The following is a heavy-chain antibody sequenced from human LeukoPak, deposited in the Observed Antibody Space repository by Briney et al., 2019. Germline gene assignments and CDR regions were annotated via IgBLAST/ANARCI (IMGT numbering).Heavy chain of an antibody. V-gene: IGHV3-64*01. J-gene: IGHJ4*02. CDR1: GFTFSSYA. CDR3: ARGRDGYNPFDY. CDR2: ISSNGGRT. Sequence: GGSLRLSCAASGFTFSSYAMHWVRQAPGKGLEYVSAISSNGGRTYYANSVKGRFTISRDNSKNMLYLQMGSLRAEDMAVYYCARGRDGYNPFDYWGQGTLVTVSS. D-gene: IGHD5-24*01.